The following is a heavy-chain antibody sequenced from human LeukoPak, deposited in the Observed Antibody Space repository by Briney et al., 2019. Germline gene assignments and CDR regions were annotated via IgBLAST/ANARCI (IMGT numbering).Heavy chain of an antibody. CDR2: IWYDGSNK. CDR1: GFTFSNYG. Sequence: PGGSLRLSCAASGFTFSNYGMHWVRQAPGKGLEWVAIIWYDGSNKYYADSVKGRFTISRDNSKNTLYLQMNNLRAGDTAVYYCARTPRGLLDAFDIWGQGTKVTVSS. D-gene: IGHD3-10*01. J-gene: IGHJ3*02. V-gene: IGHV3-33*01. CDR3: ARTPRGLLDAFDI.